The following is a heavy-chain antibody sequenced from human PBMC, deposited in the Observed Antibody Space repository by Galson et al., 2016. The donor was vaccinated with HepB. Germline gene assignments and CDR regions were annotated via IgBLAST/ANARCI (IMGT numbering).Heavy chain of an antibody. Sequence: SLRLSCAASRLTFSTYWMTWVRQAPGNGLEWVANINQNGGRTNYVDSVKGRFTISRDNPKNSLYLQMNSLRPEDTAIDYCARDRSPAPANNWYDALDIWGQGTLVTVSS. J-gene: IGHJ3*02. CDR2: INQNGGRT. D-gene: IGHD1-14*01. CDR3: ARDRSPAPANNWYDALDI. V-gene: IGHV3-7*04. CDR1: RLTFSTYW.